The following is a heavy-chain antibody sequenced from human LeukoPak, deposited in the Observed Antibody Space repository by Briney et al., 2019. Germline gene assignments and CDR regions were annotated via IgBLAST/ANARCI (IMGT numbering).Heavy chain of an antibody. J-gene: IGHJ6*03. D-gene: IGHD2-2*01. V-gene: IGHV4-61*02. CDR3: ASGDIVVAPAATNYYYYYMDV. CDR1: GGSISSGSYY. Sequence: PSETQSLTCTVSGGSISSGSYYWRWIRQPAGKGLEWIGRIYTSGSTNYNPSLKSRVTISVDTSKNQFSLKLSSVTAADTAVYYCASGDIVVAPAATNYYYYYMDVWGKGTTVTVSS. CDR2: IYTSGST.